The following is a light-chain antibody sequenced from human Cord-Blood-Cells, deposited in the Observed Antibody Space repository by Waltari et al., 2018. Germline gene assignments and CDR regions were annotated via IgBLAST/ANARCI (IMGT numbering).Light chain of an antibody. CDR3: QQRSSWPPWT. CDR2: DAS. Sequence: EIVLTQSPATLSLFPGEIVTLPCRDSQSVSSYLAWYQHKPGQAPRLLLYDASNRATGIPARFSGSGSGTDFTLTISSLEPEDFAVYYCQQRSSWPPWTFGQGTKVEIK. J-gene: IGKJ1*01. V-gene: IGKV3-11*01. CDR1: QSVSSY.